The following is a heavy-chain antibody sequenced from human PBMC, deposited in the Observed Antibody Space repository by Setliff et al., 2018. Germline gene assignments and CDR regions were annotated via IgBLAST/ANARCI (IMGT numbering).Heavy chain of an antibody. Sequence: SETLSLTCAIYGGSFSGYYWSWIRQPPGKGLEWIGEINHSGSTNYNPSLKSRVTISIDTSRDQFSLKLISMIAADTAVYYRARGRNIAARLLDSWGQGTLVTVSS. D-gene: IGHD6-6*01. CDR3: ARGRNIAARLLDS. CDR1: GGSFSGYY. CDR2: INHSGST. J-gene: IGHJ4*02. V-gene: IGHV4-34*01.